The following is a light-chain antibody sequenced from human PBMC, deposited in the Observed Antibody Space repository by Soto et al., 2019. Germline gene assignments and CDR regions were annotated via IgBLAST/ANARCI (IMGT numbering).Light chain of an antibody. CDR1: QSVTNK. Sequence: EMLMTQSPATLSVSPGERVSLSCWASQSVTNKLAWYQQRPGQPPRLLLYDASTRATGVPATFSGSGSGTDFTLTISRLEPEDFAVYYCQQYGSSYTFGQGTRLEIK. V-gene: IGKV3-15*01. J-gene: IGKJ5*01. CDR2: DAS. CDR3: QQYGSSYT.